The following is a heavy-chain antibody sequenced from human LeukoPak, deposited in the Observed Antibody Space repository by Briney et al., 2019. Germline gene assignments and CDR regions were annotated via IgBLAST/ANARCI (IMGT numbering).Heavy chain of an antibody. D-gene: IGHD1-26*01. V-gene: IGHV3-66*01. Sequence: PGGSLGLSCAASGFTVSSNYMSWVRQAPGKGLEWVSVIYSGGSTYYADSVKGRFTISRDNAKSSLYLQMNSLRAEDTAVYYCARDPYSGSYGADYYYYMDVWGKGTTVTISS. CDR3: ARDPYSGSYGADYYYYMDV. CDR1: GFTVSSNY. CDR2: IYSGGST. J-gene: IGHJ6*03.